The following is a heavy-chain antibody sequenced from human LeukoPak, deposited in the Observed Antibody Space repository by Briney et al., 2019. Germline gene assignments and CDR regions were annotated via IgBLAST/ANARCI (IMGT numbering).Heavy chain of an antibody. Sequence: GGSLRLSCAASGFTFNKYGMSWVRQAPGKGLEWVSLISGSGGNTNYADSVKGRFTISRDNSKNILYLQMNSLRAEDTAVYYCAKDQVDCSSASCFERGFDYWGQGTLVTVSS. J-gene: IGHJ4*02. V-gene: IGHV3-23*01. CDR2: ISGSGGNT. CDR3: AKDQVDCSSASCFERGFDY. CDR1: GFTFNKYG. D-gene: IGHD2-2*01.